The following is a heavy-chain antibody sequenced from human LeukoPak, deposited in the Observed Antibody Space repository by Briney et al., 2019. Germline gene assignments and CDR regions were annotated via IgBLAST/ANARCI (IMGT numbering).Heavy chain of an antibody. D-gene: IGHD6-19*01. CDR1: GYSISSGYY. CDR3: ARYEAVAGVFDY. CDR2: IYHSGST. Sequence: SETLSLTCTVSGYSISSGYYWGWIRQPPGKGLEWIGSIYHSGSTYYNPSLKSRVTISVDTSKNQFSLKLSSVTAADTALYYCARYEAVAGVFDYWGQGTLVTVSS. J-gene: IGHJ4*02. V-gene: IGHV4-38-2*02.